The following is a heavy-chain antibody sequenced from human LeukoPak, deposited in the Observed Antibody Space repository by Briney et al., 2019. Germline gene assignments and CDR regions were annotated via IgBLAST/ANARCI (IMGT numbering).Heavy chain of an antibody. CDR1: GFTFYSYA. CDR3: ARGIAETY. Sequence: GGSLRLSCAASGFTFYSYAMTWVRQAPGKGLEWVSALGTNGDSTFYADSVKGRFTISRDNSKNTLYLQMDSLTAEDTAVYYCARGIAETYWGQGTLVTVSS. V-gene: IGHV3-23*01. D-gene: IGHD6-13*01. J-gene: IGHJ4*02. CDR2: LGTNGDST.